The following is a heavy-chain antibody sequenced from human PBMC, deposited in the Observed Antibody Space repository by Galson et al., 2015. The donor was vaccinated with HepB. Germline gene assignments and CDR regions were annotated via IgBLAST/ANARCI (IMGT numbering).Heavy chain of an antibody. D-gene: IGHD6-6*01. V-gene: IGHV1-18*01. CDR1: GYTFTSYG. Sequence: SVKVSCKASGYTFTSYGISWVRQAPGQGLEWMGWISAYNGNTNYAQKLQGRVTMTTDTSTSTAYMELRSLRSDDTAVYYCARDKEYSSSLDWDYWGQGTLVTVSS. CDR3: ARDKEYSSSLDWDY. CDR2: ISAYNGNT. J-gene: IGHJ4*02.